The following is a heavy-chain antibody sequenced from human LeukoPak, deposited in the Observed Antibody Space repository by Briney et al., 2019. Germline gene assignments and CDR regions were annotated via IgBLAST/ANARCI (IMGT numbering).Heavy chain of an antibody. D-gene: IGHD6-19*01. Sequence: GRSLRLSCAASGFTFSSYGMHWVRQAPGKGLEWVAVIWYDGSDKYYVDSVKGRFTISRDNSKNTLYLQMNSLRAEDTAVYYCARDQYSSGWSGDYWGQGTLVTVYS. V-gene: IGHV3-33*01. J-gene: IGHJ4*02. CDR1: GFTFSSYG. CDR3: ARDQYSSGWSGDY. CDR2: IWYDGSDK.